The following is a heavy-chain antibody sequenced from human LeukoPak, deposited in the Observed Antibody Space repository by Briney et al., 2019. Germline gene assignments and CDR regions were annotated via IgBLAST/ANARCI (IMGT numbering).Heavy chain of an antibody. CDR3: ARDRGRGYSYGRGTGYFDY. CDR2: IRSTANGYAT. J-gene: IGHJ4*02. Sequence: GGSLRLSCAASGFTFSGSALHWVRQASGKGLEWVGHIRSTANGYATAYAASVKGRFTISRDDSKSIAYLQMNSLKTEDTAVYYCARDRGRGYSYGRGTGYFDYWGQGTLVTVSS. V-gene: IGHV3-73*01. D-gene: IGHD5-18*01. CDR1: GFTFSGSA.